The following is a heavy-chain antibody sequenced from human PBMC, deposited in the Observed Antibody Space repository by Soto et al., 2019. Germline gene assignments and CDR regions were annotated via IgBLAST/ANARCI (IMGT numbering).Heavy chain of an antibody. CDR2: IYHSGST. V-gene: IGHV4-30-2*01. CDR1: GGSISSGGYS. CDR3: ARLAYDSSGYYFHYYYGMDV. D-gene: IGHD3-22*01. Sequence: SETLSLTCAVSGGSISSGGYSWSWIRQPPGKGLEWIGYIYHSGSTYYNPSLKSRVTISVDRSKNQFSLKLSSVTAADTAVYYCARLAYDSSGYYFHYYYGMDVWGQGTTVTVSS. J-gene: IGHJ6*02.